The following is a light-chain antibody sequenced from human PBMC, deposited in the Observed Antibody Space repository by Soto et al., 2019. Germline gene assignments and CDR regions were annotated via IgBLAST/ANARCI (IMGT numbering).Light chain of an antibody. CDR3: LQDINYPWT. J-gene: IGKJ1*01. CDR1: QSISSW. CDR2: DVS. V-gene: IGKV1-5*01. Sequence: DIQMTQSPSTLSASVGDRVTITCRASQSISSWLAWYQQKPGKAPNLLIYDVSNLQSGVPPRFSGSGSGTDFTLAISSLQPEDSATYYCLQDINYPWTFGQGTKVDIK.